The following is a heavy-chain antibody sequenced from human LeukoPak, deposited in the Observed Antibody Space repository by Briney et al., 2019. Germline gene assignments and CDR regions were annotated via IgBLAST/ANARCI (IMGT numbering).Heavy chain of an antibody. V-gene: IGHV3-53*04. D-gene: IGHD3-3*01. Sequence: GGSLRLSCEASGFTVSNKYMNWVRQAPGKGLAWVSVIYSGAGTDYADYVEGRFTIFRHNSEKTLYLQMKSMITDDAAVYYCARMYFDLWRNISESRYGMDVWGQGPTVTVSS. CDR1: GFTVSNKY. CDR3: ARMYFDLWRNISESRYGMDV. CDR2: IYSGAGT. J-gene: IGHJ6*02.